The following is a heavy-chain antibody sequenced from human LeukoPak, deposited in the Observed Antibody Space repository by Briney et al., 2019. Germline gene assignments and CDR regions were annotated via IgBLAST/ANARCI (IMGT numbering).Heavy chain of an antibody. CDR2: IWSDGSHK. D-gene: IGHD3-10*01. CDR1: AFSFSDYG. CDR3: AKETGSQGYFQD. J-gene: IGHJ1*01. Sequence: PGGSLRLSCAASAFSFSDYGMHWVRQAPGKGLEWVAVIWSDGSHKYYEDSVEGRFIISRDNSKNTLYQQMNSLGADDTAVYYCAKETGSQGYFQDWGQGTLVTVSS. V-gene: IGHV3-33*06.